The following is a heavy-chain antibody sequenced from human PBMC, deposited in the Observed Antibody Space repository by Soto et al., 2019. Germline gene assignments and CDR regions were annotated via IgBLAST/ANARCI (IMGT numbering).Heavy chain of an antibody. CDR3: AKPATLWYYYYGMDV. D-gene: IGHD1-26*01. CDR1: GFTFSSYG. Sequence: GGSLRLSCAASGFTFSSYGMHWVRQAPGKGLEWVAVISYDGSNKYYADSVKGRFTISRDNSKNTLYLQMNSLRAEDTAVYYCAKPATLWYYYYGMDVWGQGTTVTVSS. CDR2: ISYDGSNK. J-gene: IGHJ6*02. V-gene: IGHV3-30*18.